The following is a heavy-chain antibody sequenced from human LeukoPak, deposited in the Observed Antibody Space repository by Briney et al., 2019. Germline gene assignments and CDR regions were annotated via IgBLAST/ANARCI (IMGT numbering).Heavy chain of an antibody. CDR1: GFTFSSYA. CDR3: VAMVAAVLY. Sequence: GRSLRLSCAASGFTFSSYALHWVRQAPGGGVGWVTAFSYDGSNTYYGDSVKGRLTLSRDNSRSTVYLQMTRLRAQDTAVYYCVAMVAAVLYWGQGTLVTVPS. V-gene: IGHV3-30*04. J-gene: IGHJ4*02. D-gene: IGHD2-21*02. CDR2: FSYDGSNT.